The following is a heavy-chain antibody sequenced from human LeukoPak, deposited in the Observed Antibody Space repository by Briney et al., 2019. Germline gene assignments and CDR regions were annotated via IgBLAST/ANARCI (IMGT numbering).Heavy chain of an antibody. CDR3: AREGKYCSGGSCGGSDAFDI. CDR2: ISGSGGST. CDR1: GFTFSSYG. Sequence: GGTLRLSCAASGFTFSSYGMSWVRQAPGKGLEWVSAISGSGGSTYYADSVKGRFTISRDNAKNSLYLQMNSLRAEDTAVYYCAREGKYCSGGSCGGSDAFDIWGQGTMVTVSS. J-gene: IGHJ3*02. V-gene: IGHV3-23*01. D-gene: IGHD2-15*01.